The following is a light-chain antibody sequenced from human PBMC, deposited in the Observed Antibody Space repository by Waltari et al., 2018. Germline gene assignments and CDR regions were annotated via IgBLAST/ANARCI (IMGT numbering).Light chain of an antibody. CDR1: SSDVGTYKY. CDR2: DVS. V-gene: IGLV2-14*03. J-gene: IGLJ1*01. Sequence: QSALTQPASVSGSPGQSITISCIGTSSDVGTYKYVSWYQRHPGKAPKLLIYDVSHGPSGVSNRCSGSKSGNTASLTISGLQAEDGADYYCSSYTSSTTLLVFGTGTKVTVL. CDR3: SSYTSSTTLLV.